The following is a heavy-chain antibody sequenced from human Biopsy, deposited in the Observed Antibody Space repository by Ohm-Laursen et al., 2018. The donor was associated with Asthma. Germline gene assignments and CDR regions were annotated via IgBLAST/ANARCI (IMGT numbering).Heavy chain of an antibody. Sequence: SDTLSLTCTVYGGYLTGHYWNWIRQPPGKGLEWIGEIDQSGYTNYNPSLKSRVTISADTSKNQLHLNLSSVTAADTAVYFCARAAITGIRGWFDPWGQGTQVTVSS. CDR2: IDQSGYT. CDR1: GGYLTGHY. J-gene: IGHJ5*02. CDR3: ARAAITGIRGWFDP. D-gene: IGHD1-20*01. V-gene: IGHV4-34*01.